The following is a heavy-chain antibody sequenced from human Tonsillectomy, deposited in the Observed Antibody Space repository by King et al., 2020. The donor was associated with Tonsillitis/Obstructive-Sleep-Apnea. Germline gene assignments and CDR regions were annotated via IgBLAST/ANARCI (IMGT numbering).Heavy chain of an antibody. CDR1: GFTFSSYA. Sequence: VQLVESGGGVVQPGRSLRLSCAASGFTFSSYAMHWVRQAPGKGLEWVAAISSDGSNKYYADSVKGRFTISRDYSKNTMYLQMKSLRAEDTAVYYCARDSSRFADHSFYFMDVWGKGTTVTVSS. CDR3: ARDSSRFADHSFYFMDV. V-gene: IGHV3-30*01. J-gene: IGHJ6*03. CDR2: ISSDGSNK.